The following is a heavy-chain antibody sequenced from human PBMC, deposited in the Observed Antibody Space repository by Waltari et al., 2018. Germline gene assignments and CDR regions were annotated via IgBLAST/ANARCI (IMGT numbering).Heavy chain of an antibody. J-gene: IGHJ3*02. CDR3: ARDVAGSQGGAFDI. Sequence: QVQLVQSGTEVKTPGASVKVSCKASGYPFTAYYMHWLRQAPGQGLEWMGCINPNSDDANYAQMFQGGVTMTMDTSIDTGYLELSSLRSDDTAVYYCARDVAGSQGGAFDIWGQGTMVTVSS. CDR2: INPNSDDA. CDR1: GYPFTAYY. V-gene: IGHV1-2*02. D-gene: IGHD6-19*01.